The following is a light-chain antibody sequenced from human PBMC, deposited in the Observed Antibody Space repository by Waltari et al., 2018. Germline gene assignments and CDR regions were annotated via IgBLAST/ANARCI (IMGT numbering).Light chain of an antibody. Sequence: QSALPQPASVSGSPGQSITISCTGTSSAVWNYTRVSWYQQHPGKAPKLMIYAVSKRPSGVSDRFSGSKSGDMASLTISGLQPEDEAEYFCSSYAGSSKGVFGGGTKVTVL. CDR3: SSYAGSSKGV. CDR2: AVS. CDR1: SSAVWNYTR. V-gene: IGLV2-23*02. J-gene: IGLJ2*01.